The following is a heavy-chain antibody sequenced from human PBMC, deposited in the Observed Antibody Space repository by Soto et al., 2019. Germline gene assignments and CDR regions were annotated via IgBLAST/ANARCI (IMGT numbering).Heavy chain of an antibody. Sequence: GASVKVSCKASGGTFSSYAISWVRQAPGQGLEWMGGIIPIFGTANYAQKFQGRVTITADESTSTAYMELSSLRSEDTAVYYCARKVYSNYPGAVYTPLYGMDVWGQGTTVTVSS. CDR3: ARKVYSNYPGAVYTPLYGMDV. D-gene: IGHD4-4*01. CDR2: IIPIFGTA. CDR1: GGTFSSYA. J-gene: IGHJ6*02. V-gene: IGHV1-69*13.